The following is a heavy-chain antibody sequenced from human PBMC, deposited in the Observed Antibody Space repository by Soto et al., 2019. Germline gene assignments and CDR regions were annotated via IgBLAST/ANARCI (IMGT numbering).Heavy chain of an antibody. CDR1: RGSITRGGYN. V-gene: IGHV4-31*03. J-gene: IGHJ4*02. CDR3: ATEMRRVFES. Sequence: QVQLEESGPGLVKPSQALSLTCTVSRGSITRGGYNWSWLRQRPGKGPEWIGYIFFSGGTYYNPSLESRATISIDTSKNQFYLRLNSVTAADTAVYFCATEMRRVFESWGQGTLVAVSA. CDR2: IFFSGGT.